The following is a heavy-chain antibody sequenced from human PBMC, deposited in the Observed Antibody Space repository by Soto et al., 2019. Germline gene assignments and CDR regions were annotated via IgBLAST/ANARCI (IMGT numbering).Heavy chain of an antibody. CDR3: AKGYSSSWYYFDY. CDR2: ISGSGGST. J-gene: IGHJ4*02. D-gene: IGHD6-13*01. V-gene: IGHV3-23*01. CDR1: GFTFSSYA. Sequence: GGSLRLSCAASGFTFSSYAMSWVRQAPGKWLEWVSAISGSGGSTYYADSVKGRFTISRDNSKNTLYLQMNSLRAEDTAVYYCAKGYSSSWYYFDYWGQGTLVTVSS.